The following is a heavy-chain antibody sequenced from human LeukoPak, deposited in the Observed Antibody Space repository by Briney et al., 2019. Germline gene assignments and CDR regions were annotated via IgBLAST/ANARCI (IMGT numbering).Heavy chain of an antibody. Sequence: ASVKVSRKASVYTFTNYGISWVRQAPGQGLEWMGWIRVYNGNTNYAQKFQGRVTMTTDTSTSTAYMELRSLTSDDTAVYYCARGGAGTNDDWGQGTLVTVSS. CDR2: IRVYNGNT. CDR3: ARGGAGTNDD. J-gene: IGHJ4*02. CDR1: VYTFTNYG. D-gene: IGHD6-19*01. V-gene: IGHV1-18*01.